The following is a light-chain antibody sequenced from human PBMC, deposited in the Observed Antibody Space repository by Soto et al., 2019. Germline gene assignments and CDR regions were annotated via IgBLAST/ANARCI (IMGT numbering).Light chain of an antibody. J-gene: IGLJ2*01. CDR2: EVS. CDR3: SSYTSSTTLV. CDR1: SSDVGTYNY. V-gene: IGLV2-14*01. Sequence: QSVLTQPASVSGSPGQSITISCTGTSSDVGTYNYVSWYQQHPSKAPKLMIYEVSNRPSGVSNRFSGSKSGNTASLTISGLQAEDEADYYCSSYTSSTTLVFGGGTQLTVL.